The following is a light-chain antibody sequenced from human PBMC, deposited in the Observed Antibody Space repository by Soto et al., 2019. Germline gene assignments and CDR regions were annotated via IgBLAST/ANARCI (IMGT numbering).Light chain of an antibody. Sequence: EIVLSQSPATLSLSPGERATLSCRASQSVGSSLAWYQQKPGQPPSLLIYDSSNRATGIPARFSGSGSGTDFTLTISSLEPEDFAVYYCQQRRELFTFGGGTKVDIK. CDR2: DSS. CDR1: QSVGSS. V-gene: IGKV3-11*01. J-gene: IGKJ4*01. CDR3: QQRRELFT.